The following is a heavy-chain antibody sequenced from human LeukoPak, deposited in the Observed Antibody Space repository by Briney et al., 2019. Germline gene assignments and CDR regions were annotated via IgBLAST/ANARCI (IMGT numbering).Heavy chain of an antibody. CDR1: GGSISSYY. Sequence: SETLSLTCTVSGGSISSYYWGWIRQPPGKGLEWIGSIYYSGSTYYNPSLKSRVTISVDTSKNQFSLKLSSVTAADTAVYYCARRPLLGYCSGGSCSYYFDYWGQGTLVTVSS. D-gene: IGHD2-15*01. J-gene: IGHJ4*02. CDR3: ARRPLLGYCSGGSCSYYFDY. CDR2: IYYSGST. V-gene: IGHV4-39*01.